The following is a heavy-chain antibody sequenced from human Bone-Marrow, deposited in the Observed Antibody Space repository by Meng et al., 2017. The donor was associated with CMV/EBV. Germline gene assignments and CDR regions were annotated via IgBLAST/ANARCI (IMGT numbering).Heavy chain of an antibody. CDR3: TTDRPRSGGKTHDY. V-gene: IGHV3-53*01. CDR2: IYSGGST. J-gene: IGHJ4*02. Sequence: VKMVESGGGMLPAGWSLSLCCADSGFTVRSNSMSWVRQATGKGLEWVSVIYSGGSTYYADSVKGRFTISRDNSKNTLYLQMNSLRAEETAVYYCTTDRPRSGGKTHDYWGQGTLVTVSS. D-gene: IGHD4-23*01. CDR1: GFTVRSNS.